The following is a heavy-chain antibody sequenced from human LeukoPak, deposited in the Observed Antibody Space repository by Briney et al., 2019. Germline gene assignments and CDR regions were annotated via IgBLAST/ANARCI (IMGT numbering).Heavy chain of an antibody. Sequence: GGSLRLSCAASGFTFSSYGMHWVRQAPGKGLEWVAVIWYDGSNKYYADSVKGRFTISRDNSKNTLYLQVNSLRAEDTAVYYCARVGSGYSSSWYENYYYGMDVWGKGTTVTVSS. V-gene: IGHV3-33*08. CDR3: ARVGSGYSSSWYENYYYGMDV. CDR2: IWYDGSNK. CDR1: GFTFSSYG. D-gene: IGHD6-13*01. J-gene: IGHJ6*04.